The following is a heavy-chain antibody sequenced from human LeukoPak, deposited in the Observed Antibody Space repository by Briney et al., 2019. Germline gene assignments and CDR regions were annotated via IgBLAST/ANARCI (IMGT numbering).Heavy chain of an antibody. D-gene: IGHD6-19*01. CDR3: ARRHPSGWGELDY. Sequence: GESLKISCQGSGYSFTSYWIGWVRQLPGKGLEWMGIIYPGDSDTRYSPSFQGQVTISADKSISTAYLQWSSLKASDTAMYYCARRHPSGWGELDYWGQGTLVTVSS. CDR1: GYSFTSYW. CDR2: IYPGDSDT. J-gene: IGHJ4*02. V-gene: IGHV5-51*01.